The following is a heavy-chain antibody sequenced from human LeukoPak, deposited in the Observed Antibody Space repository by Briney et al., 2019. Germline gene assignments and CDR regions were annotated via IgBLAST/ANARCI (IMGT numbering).Heavy chain of an antibody. CDR1: GFSFSNYA. Sequence: GGSLRLSCAASGFSFSNYAMSWVRQAPGKGPEWVSGISGSGGSTYYADSVKGRFTISRDNSKNTLYLQMNSLRAEDTAVYYCAKDKTMGYYGSGSFCFDYWGQGTLVTVSS. D-gene: IGHD3-10*01. V-gene: IGHV3-23*01. CDR2: ISGSGGST. J-gene: IGHJ4*02. CDR3: AKDKTMGYYGSGSFCFDY.